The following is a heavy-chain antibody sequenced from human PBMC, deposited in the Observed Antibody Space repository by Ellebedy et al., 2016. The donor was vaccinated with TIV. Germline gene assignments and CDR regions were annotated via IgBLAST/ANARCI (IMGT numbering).Heavy chain of an antibody. CDR1: GYTFTGYY. Sequence: ASVKVSCKASGYTFTGYYMHWVRQATGQGLEWMGWINPNSGGTNYAQKFQGRVTMTRDTSVNTAYMELSSLRSEDTAVYYCAREVNSFDYWGQGTLVTVSS. J-gene: IGHJ4*02. CDR3: AREVNSFDY. D-gene: IGHD2-21*01. CDR2: INPNSGGT. V-gene: IGHV1-2*02.